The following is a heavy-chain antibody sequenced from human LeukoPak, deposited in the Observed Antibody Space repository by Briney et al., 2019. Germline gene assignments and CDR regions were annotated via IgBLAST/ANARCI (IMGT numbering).Heavy chain of an antibody. CDR1: GGTFSSYA. CDR3: ARGYGDYEDAFDI. V-gene: IGHV1-69*13. D-gene: IGHD4-17*01. J-gene: IGHJ3*02. CDR2: IIPIFGTA. Sequence: SVKVSCKASGGTFSSYAISWVRQAPGQGLEWMGGIIPIFGTANYAQKFQGRVTITADESTSTAYMELSSLRSEDTAAYYCARGYGDYEDAFDIWGQGTMVTVSS.